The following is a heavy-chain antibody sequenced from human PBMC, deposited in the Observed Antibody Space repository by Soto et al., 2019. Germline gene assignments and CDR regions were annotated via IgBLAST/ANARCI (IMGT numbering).Heavy chain of an antibody. CDR3: AHRDTTGYYPKTLAY. CDR2: IYGHDDK. V-gene: IGHV2-5*01. CDR1: GFSLSTSGVG. D-gene: IGHD3-22*01. Sequence: QITLKESGPTLVKPTETLTLTCRFSGFSLSTSGVGVGWIRQPPGKALEWLTLIYGHDDKRYSPSLKSRLTITKDTSKNQVVLTMTNMDPVDTATYYCAHRDTTGYYPKTLAYWSQGTLVTVSS. J-gene: IGHJ4*02.